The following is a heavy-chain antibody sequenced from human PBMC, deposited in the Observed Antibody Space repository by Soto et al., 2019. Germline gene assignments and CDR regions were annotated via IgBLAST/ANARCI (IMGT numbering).Heavy chain of an antibody. J-gene: IGHJ4*02. V-gene: IGHV3-23*01. D-gene: IGHD3-10*01. CDR1: GFTFSSYA. Sequence: GGSLRLSCAASGFTFSSYAMSWVRQAPGKGLEWVSALSGSGGTTYYADSVKGRFTISRDNSKNTLYLQMNSLRAEDTAVYYCAKKSLVGVTMVRGVMGYFDYWGQGTLVTVSS. CDR2: LSGSGGTT. CDR3: AKKSLVGVTMVRGVMGYFDY.